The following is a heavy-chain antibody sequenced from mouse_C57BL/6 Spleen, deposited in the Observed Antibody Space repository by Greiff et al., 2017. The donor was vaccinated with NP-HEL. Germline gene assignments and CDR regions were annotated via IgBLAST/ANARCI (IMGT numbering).Heavy chain of an antibody. CDR2: IHPNSGST. V-gene: IGHV1-64*01. Sequence: QVQLQQPGAELVKPGASVKLSCKASGYTFTSYWMHWVKQRPGQGLEWIGMIHPNSGSTNYNEKFKSKATLTVDKSSSTAYMQLSSLTSEDSAVYYCARGEYYGSSPHFDYWGQGTTLTVSS. J-gene: IGHJ2*01. D-gene: IGHD1-1*01. CDR1: GYTFTSYW. CDR3: ARGEYYGSSPHFDY.